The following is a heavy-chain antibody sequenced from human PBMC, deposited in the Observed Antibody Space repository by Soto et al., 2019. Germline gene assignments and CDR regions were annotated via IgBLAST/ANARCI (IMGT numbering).Heavy chain of an antibody. D-gene: IGHD6-13*01. Sequence: SETLSLTCTVSGGSITRGGYYWSWIRQHPGKGLEWIGYIYNSGTTYYNPSLKSRVTISVDTSKNQFSLKLTSVTAADTAVYYCAREKPYSSSWYHDYWGQGTLVTVSS. J-gene: IGHJ4*02. CDR2: IYNSGTT. CDR1: GGSITRGGYY. V-gene: IGHV4-31*03. CDR3: AREKPYSSSWYHDY.